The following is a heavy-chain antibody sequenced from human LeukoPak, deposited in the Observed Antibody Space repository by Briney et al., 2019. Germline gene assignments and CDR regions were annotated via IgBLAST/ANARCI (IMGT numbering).Heavy chain of an antibody. Sequence: SETLSLTCTVSGGSTSNYFCTWLRQSAGKGLEWIGRIHTSGSTNYNPSLKSRVSMSVDTSRNQFSLKLSSVTAADTAVYYCARDPEGHGYYFDYWGQGALVTVSS. CDR2: IHTSGST. D-gene: IGHD3-3*01. J-gene: IGHJ4*02. CDR1: GGSTSNYF. CDR3: ARDPEGHGYYFDY. V-gene: IGHV4-4*07.